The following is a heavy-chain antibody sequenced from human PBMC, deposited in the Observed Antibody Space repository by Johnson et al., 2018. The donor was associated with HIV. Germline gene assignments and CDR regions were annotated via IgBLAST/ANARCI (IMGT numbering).Heavy chain of an antibody. Sequence: QMLLVESGGGVVQPGRSLRLSCAASGFTFSSYAMHWVRQAPGTGLEWVAVISYDGSNKYYADSVKGRFTISRDNSKNTLYLQMNSLRAEDTAVYYCANSYSSSSGNNDYAFDIWGQGTMVTVSS. CDR1: GFTFSSYA. CDR3: ANSYSSSSGNNDYAFDI. J-gene: IGHJ3*02. V-gene: IGHV3-30*04. D-gene: IGHD6-6*01. CDR2: ISYDGSNK.